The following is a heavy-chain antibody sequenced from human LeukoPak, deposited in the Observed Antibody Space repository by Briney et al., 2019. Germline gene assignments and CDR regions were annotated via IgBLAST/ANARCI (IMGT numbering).Heavy chain of an antibody. CDR1: GYTFTGYY. J-gene: IGHJ3*02. V-gene: IGHV1-2*02. CDR3: ARELLDIVVVVAARNAFGI. CDR2: INPNSGGT. D-gene: IGHD2-15*01. Sequence: ASVKVSCKASGYTFTGYYMHWVRQAPGQGLEWMGWINPNSGGTNYAQKFQGRVTMTRDTSISTAYMELSRLRSGDTAVYYCARELLDIVVVVAARNAFGIWGQGTMVTVSS.